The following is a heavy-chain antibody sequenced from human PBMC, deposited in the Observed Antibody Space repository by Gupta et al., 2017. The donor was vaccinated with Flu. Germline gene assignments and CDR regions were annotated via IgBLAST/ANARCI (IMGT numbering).Heavy chain of an antibody. CDR3: ARAAISTYYMDV. V-gene: IGHV4-30-2*05. D-gene: IGHD2/OR15-2a*01. J-gene: IGHJ6*03. CDR2: IFHRGST. Sequence: IGYIFHRGSTYYNPSLKSRVTISVDMSKNQFSLKLTSVTAADTAVYFCARAAISTYYMDVWGKGTTVTVSS.